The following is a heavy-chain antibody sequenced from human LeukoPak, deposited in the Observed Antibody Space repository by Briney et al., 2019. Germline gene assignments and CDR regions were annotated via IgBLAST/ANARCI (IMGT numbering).Heavy chain of an antibody. J-gene: IGHJ4*02. D-gene: IGHD6-19*01. Sequence: GASVKVSRKASGYTFTSYGISWVRQAPGQGLEWMGWISAYNGNTNYAQKLQGRVTMTTDTSTSTAYMELRSLRSDDTAVYYCARDQYSSGWTLPLPRFDYWGQGTLVTVSS. V-gene: IGHV1-18*04. CDR1: GYTFTSYG. CDR2: ISAYNGNT. CDR3: ARDQYSSGWTLPLPRFDY.